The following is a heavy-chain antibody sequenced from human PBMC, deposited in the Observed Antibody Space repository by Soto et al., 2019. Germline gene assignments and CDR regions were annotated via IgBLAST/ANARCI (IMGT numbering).Heavy chain of an antibody. CDR1: GFTFSSYS. CDR3: ASFAGGSSWHFDY. CDR2: ISSSSSYI. V-gene: IGHV3-21*01. J-gene: IGHJ4*02. D-gene: IGHD5-18*01. Sequence: GGSLRLSCAASGFTFSSYSMNWVRQAPGKGLEWVSSISSSSSYIYYADSVKGRFTISRDNAKNSLYLQMNSLRAEDTAVYYCASFAGGSSWHFDYWGQGTLVTVSS.